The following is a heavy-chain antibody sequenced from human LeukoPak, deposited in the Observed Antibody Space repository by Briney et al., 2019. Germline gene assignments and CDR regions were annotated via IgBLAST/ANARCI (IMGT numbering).Heavy chain of an antibody. CDR2: IIPIFGTA. D-gene: IGHD2-2*03. V-gene: IGHV1-69*05. CDR1: GGTFSSYA. CDR3: ASMDIVVVPAAITPHYYYYYMDV. J-gene: IGHJ6*03. Sequence: SVKVSCKASGGTFSSYAISWVRQAPGQGLEWMGGIIPIFGTANYAQKFQGRVTITTDESTSTACMELSSLRSEDTAVYYCASMDIVVVPAAITPHYYYYYMDVWGKGTTVTVSS.